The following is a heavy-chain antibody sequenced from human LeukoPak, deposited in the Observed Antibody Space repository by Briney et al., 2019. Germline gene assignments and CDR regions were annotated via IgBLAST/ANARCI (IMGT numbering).Heavy chain of an antibody. CDR1: GFTFTKHW. CDR3: ARAEWFGVVTGAFDI. CDR2: IREDGNEK. V-gene: IGHV3-7*01. D-gene: IGHD3-10*01. Sequence: GGSLRLSCAATGFTFTKHWMSWVRQTIGKGLECVAKIREDGNEKHYVDSVKGRFTISRDNAKNSLFLQMNSLRAEDTAVYYCARAEWFGVVTGAFDIWGQGTMVTVSS. J-gene: IGHJ3*02.